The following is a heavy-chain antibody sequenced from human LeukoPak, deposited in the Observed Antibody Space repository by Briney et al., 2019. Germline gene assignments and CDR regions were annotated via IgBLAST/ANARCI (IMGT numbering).Heavy chain of an antibody. D-gene: IGHD2-15*01. Sequence: GASLRLSCVASGLRFRSYAMNSVRQAPGKGLECISTISDESSFTYYAYSVKGRSAISRDDSKNTLYLQMNNLKVEDTAVYYCAKGRCSGVGCDSFHSWGQGALVTVSS. CDR2: ISDESSFT. V-gene: IGHV3-23*01. CDR1: GLRFRSYA. J-gene: IGHJ4*02. CDR3: AKGRCSGVGCDSFHS.